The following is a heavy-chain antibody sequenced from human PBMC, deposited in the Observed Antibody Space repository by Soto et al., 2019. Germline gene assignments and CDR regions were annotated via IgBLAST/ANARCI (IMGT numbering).Heavy chain of an antibody. CDR1: GFSFSSYG. CDR2: IWYDGSNK. Sequence: RRLSCAASGFSFSSYGMHWVRQAPGKGLDWVAVIWYDGSNKYYAESVKGRFTISRDNSKNTLYVQMNSLTVEGTAVYYCARAQYTGSYFDACDVWGQGTMVTVSS. J-gene: IGHJ3*01. V-gene: IGHV3-33*03. CDR3: ARAQYTGSYFDACDV. D-gene: IGHD1-26*01.